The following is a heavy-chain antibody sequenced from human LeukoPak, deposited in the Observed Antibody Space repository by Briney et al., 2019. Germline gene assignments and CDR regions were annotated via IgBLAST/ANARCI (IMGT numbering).Heavy chain of an antibody. CDR3: ATWPVAGNYFDY. V-gene: IGHV4-34*01. D-gene: IGHD6-19*01. CDR2: INHSGST. Sequence: PSETLSLTCAVYGGSFSGYYWSWIRQPPGKGLEWIGEINHSGSTNYNPSLKSRVTISVDTSKNQFSLKLSSVTAADTAVYYCATWPVAGNYFDYWGQGTLVTVSS. CDR1: GGSFSGYY. J-gene: IGHJ4*02.